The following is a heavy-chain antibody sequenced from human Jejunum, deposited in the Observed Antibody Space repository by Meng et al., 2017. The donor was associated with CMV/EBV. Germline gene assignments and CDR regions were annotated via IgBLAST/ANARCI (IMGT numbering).Heavy chain of an antibody. D-gene: IGHD3-10*01. Sequence: AASGFTVITNYMSWVRQAPGKGLEWVSVIYRGGTTYYADSVKGRFTISRDNSKNTLYLQMNSLRADDTAVYYCAKVAMIRGVVFDFWGQGTLVTVSS. J-gene: IGHJ4*02. V-gene: IGHV3-53*01. CDR2: IYRGGTT. CDR1: GFTVITNY. CDR3: AKVAMIRGVVFDF.